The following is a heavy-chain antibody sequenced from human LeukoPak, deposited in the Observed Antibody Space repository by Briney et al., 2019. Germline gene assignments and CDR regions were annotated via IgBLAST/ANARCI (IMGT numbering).Heavy chain of an antibody. V-gene: IGHV4-4*07. CDR1: GSSMNLYF. CDR3: ARSAPGRGSYTR. J-gene: IGHJ4*02. CDR2: IYTSGST. Sequence: PSETLSLTCSVSGSSMNLYFWSWIRQPAGKGLEWIGRIYTSGSTNYNPSLKSRVTMSVDTSKNQFSLKLSSVTAADTAVYYCARSAPGRGSYTRWGQGTLVTVSS. D-gene: IGHD1-26*01.